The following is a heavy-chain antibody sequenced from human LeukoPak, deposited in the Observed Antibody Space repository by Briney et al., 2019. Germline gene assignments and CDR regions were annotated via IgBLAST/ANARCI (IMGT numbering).Heavy chain of an antibody. J-gene: IGHJ5*02. CDR1: GGSISSYY. V-gene: IGHV4-59*12. D-gene: IGHD3-10*01. CDR3: ARDSEYYGSGSAFDP. CDR2: IYYSGSA. Sequence: TSETLSLTCTVSGGSISSYYWSWIRQPPGKGLEWIGYIYYSGSANYNPSLKSRVTISVDTSKNQFSLKLSSVSAADTAVYYCARDSEYYGSGSAFDPWGQGTLVTVSS.